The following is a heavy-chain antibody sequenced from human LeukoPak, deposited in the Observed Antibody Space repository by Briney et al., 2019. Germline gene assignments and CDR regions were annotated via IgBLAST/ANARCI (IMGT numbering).Heavy chain of an antibody. CDR1: GYTFTSYG. V-gene: IGHV1-69*04. Sequence: GASVKVSCKASGYTFTSYGISWVRQALGQGLEWMGRIIPILGIANYAQKFQGRVTITADKSTSTAYMELSSLRSEDTAVYYCARGSLEGGDSDYWGQGTLVTVSS. CDR2: IIPILGIA. D-gene: IGHD2-21*01. J-gene: IGHJ4*02. CDR3: ARGSLEGGDSDY.